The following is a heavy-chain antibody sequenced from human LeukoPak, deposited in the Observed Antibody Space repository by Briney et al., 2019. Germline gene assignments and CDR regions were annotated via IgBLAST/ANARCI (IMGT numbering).Heavy chain of an antibody. V-gene: IGHV4-59*01. CDR2: IHYSESI. J-gene: IGHJ2*01. CDR3: ARRGSLGLAVAGYWYFDL. CDR1: GGSLSSYY. D-gene: IGHD6-19*01. Sequence: SETLSLTCTVSGGSLSSYYWNWIRQPPGKGLEWIGYIHYSESINYNPSLKSRVTISVDTSKNQFSLKLSSVTAADTAVYYCARRGSLGLAVAGYWYFDLWGRGTLVTVSS.